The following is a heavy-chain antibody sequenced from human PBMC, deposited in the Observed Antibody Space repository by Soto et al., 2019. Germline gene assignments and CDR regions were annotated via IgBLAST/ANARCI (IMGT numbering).Heavy chain of an antibody. Sequence: QVQLVQSGAEVKKPGASVKVSCKASGYTFTSYGISWVRQAPGQGREWMGWISAYNGNTNYAQKLQGRVTMTTDTSTSTVYMELRSLSSDDTAVYYCARDLVVGEVVVRGWGYHYGMDVRGQGTTVTVSS. D-gene: IGHD3-22*01. J-gene: IGHJ6*02. V-gene: IGHV1-18*04. CDR3: ARDLVVGEVVVRGWGYHYGMDV. CDR2: ISAYNGNT. CDR1: GYTFTSYG.